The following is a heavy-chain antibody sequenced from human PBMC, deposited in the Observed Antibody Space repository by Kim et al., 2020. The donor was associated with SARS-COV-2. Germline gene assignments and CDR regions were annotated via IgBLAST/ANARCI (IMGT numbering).Heavy chain of an antibody. V-gene: IGHV3-15*01. CDR3: TFSSGWYGGYYFDC. D-gene: IGHD6-19*01. J-gene: IGHJ4*02. Sequence: APVKGRFTISRDDSKNTLYLQMNSLKTEDTAVYYCTFSSGWYGGYYFDCWGQGTLVTVSS.